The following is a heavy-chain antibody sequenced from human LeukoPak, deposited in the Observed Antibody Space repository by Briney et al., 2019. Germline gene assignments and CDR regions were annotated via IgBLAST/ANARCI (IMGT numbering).Heavy chain of an antibody. D-gene: IGHD3-10*01. V-gene: IGHV3-23*01. CDR2: IRGSGDSS. J-gene: IGHJ4*02. CDR3: AKDYGSGSHDY. Sequence: GGSLRLSCAASGFTFSSYAMSWARQAPGKGLEWVSSIRGSGDSSYYADSVKGRFTISRDNSKSTLFLQMNSLRAEDTAVYYCAKDYGSGSHDYWGQGTLVTVSS. CDR1: GFTFSSYA.